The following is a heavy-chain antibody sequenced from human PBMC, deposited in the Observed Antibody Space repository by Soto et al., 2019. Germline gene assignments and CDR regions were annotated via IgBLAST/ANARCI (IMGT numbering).Heavy chain of an antibody. CDR1: GYTFTSYG. CDR3: ARDAYYSDLSGYYYQFDY. V-gene: IGHV1-18*01. J-gene: IGHJ4*02. D-gene: IGHD3-22*01. Sequence: ASVKVSCKASGYTFTSYGISWVRQAPGQGLEWMGWVSTYNGNTNYAQKFQGRVTMTTDTSTSTAYMELNSLRSDDTAVYYCARDAYYSDLSGYYYQFDYWGQGTLVTVS. CDR2: VSTYNGNT.